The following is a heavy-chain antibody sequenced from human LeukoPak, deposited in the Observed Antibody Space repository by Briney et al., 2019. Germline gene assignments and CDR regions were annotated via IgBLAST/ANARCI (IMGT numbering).Heavy chain of an antibody. CDR3: ATSPLAGS. V-gene: IGHV3-53*01. J-gene: IGHJ4*02. D-gene: IGHD3-10*01. Sequence: QPGGSLRLSCAASGFTVSSNYMSWVRQAPGKGLEWVSVVYSVGSTYYADSVRGRFTISRDNSKNTLYLQMNSLGAEDTAVYYCATSPLAGSWGQGTLVTVSS. CDR2: VYSVGST. CDR1: GFTVSSNY.